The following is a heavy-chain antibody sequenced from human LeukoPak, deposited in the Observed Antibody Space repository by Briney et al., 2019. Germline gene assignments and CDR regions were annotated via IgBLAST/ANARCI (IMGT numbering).Heavy chain of an antibody. J-gene: IGHJ4*02. V-gene: IGHV3-7*03. CDR3: ARMGGYEIWGWVY. D-gene: IGHD5-12*01. CDR2: IKQDGSEK. CDR1: GFTFSSYW. Sequence: GGSLRLSCAASGFTFSSYWMSWVRQAPGKGLEWVANIKQDGSEKYYVDSVKGRFTISRDNAKNSLYLQMNSLRAEDTAVYYCARMGGYEIWGWVYWGQGTLVTVSS.